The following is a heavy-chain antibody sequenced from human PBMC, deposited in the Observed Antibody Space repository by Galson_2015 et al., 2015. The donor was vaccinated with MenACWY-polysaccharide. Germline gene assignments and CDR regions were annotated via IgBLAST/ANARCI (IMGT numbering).Heavy chain of an antibody. CDR1: GYTFANYG. V-gene: IGHV1-18*01. Sequence: SVKVSCKASGYTFANYGLSWLRQAPGQGLEWMGWISASSGFTNYAQKLQGRVIMTTDTSTSTAYMELRSLRSDDTATYYCAKDRSTGWYVYWGQGTLVTVSS. D-gene: IGHD6-19*01. J-gene: IGHJ4*02. CDR3: AKDRSTGWYVY. CDR2: ISASSGFT.